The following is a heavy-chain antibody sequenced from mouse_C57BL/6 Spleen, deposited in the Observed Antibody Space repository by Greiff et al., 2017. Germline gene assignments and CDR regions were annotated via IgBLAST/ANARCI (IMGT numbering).Heavy chain of an antibody. CDR3: ARAGSKGAMDY. CDR2: IDPSDSYT. Sequence: QVQLQQSGAELVMPGASVKLSCKASGYTFTSYWMHWVKQRPGQGLEWIGEIDPSDSYTNYNQKFKGKSTLTVDKSSSTAYMQLSSLTSEDSAFYYCARAGSKGAMDYWGQGTSVTVSS. J-gene: IGHJ4*01. CDR1: GYTFTSYW. D-gene: IGHD2-5*01. V-gene: IGHV1-69*01.